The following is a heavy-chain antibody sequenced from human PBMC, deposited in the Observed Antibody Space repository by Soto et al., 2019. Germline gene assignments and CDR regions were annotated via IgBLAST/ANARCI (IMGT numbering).Heavy chain of an antibody. J-gene: IGHJ2*01. D-gene: IGHD4-17*01. CDR2: LYGCCRT. V-gene: IGHV3-66*01. CDR3: CVPSTVTINWFFDL. Sequence: EVQLVESGGGLVQPGGSLRLSCAASGFTGSRNYMSWVRKAPGKGLEWVSSLYGCCRTNYADSVKGRFTVSRDNYKNTLYLQINSLRAEDTAMYYCCVPSTVTINWFFDLLVRGTLVTVSS. CDR1: GFTGSRNY.